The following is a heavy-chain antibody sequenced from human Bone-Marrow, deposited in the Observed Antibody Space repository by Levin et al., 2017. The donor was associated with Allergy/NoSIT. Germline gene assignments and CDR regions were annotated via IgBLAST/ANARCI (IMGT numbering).Heavy chain of an antibody. CDR3: AREQGQTYHDFWSGDSRFDS. CDR2: IYNSGST. J-gene: IGHJ5*01. V-gene: IGHV4-59*01. D-gene: IGHD3-3*01. Sequence: SETLSLTCNVSGAPIRNYYWSWIRQSPGKGLEWIGHIYNSGSTTYNPSLKSRVTISVDTSKNQVSLRLSSVSAADTAVYYCAREQGQTYHDFWSGDSRFDSWGQGSLVTVSS. CDR1: GAPIRNYY.